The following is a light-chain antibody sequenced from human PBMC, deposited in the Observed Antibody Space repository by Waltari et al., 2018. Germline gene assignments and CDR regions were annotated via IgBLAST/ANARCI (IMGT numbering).Light chain of an antibody. Sequence: QLVLTQSPSASASLGASVKPTCTLSSGHSTYAIEWHQQQPEKGPRYLLKLNSDGSHSKGDGIPDRFSGSKSGAERYLTISSLQSEDEGDYYCQTWGTGTVVFGGGTKLTVL. CDR2: LNSDGSH. J-gene: IGLJ2*01. V-gene: IGLV4-69*01. CDR3: QTWGTGTVV. CDR1: SGHSTYA.